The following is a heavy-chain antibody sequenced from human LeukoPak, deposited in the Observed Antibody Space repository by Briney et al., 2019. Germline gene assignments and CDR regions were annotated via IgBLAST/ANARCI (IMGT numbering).Heavy chain of an antibody. Sequence: GGSLRLSCTVSGFTFSNYWMRWVRQAPGKGLEWVASIDKNGREKRYVDSVEGRFTISRDNAKNSVYLQMTSLGAEDTAVYYCATCTQNFGAPGTDYWGQGTLVTVSS. CDR3: ATCTQNFGAPGTDY. CDR2: IDKNGREK. D-gene: IGHD3-10*01. J-gene: IGHJ4*02. V-gene: IGHV3-7*01. CDR1: GFTFSNYW.